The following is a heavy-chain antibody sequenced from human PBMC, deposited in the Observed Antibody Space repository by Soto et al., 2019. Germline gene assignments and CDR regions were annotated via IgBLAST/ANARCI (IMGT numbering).Heavy chain of an antibody. CDR1: GGTFSSYA. CDR2: IIPIFGTA. CDR3: ARDRVVPAATHYYGMDV. J-gene: IGHJ6*02. Sequence: QVQLVQSGAEVKKPGSSVKVSCKASGGTFSSYAISWVRQAPGQGLEWMGGIIPIFGTANYAQKFQGRVTITADESTSTGYMELRSLRSEDTAVYYCARDRVVPAATHYYGMDVWGQGTTVTVSS. D-gene: IGHD2-2*01. V-gene: IGHV1-69*01.